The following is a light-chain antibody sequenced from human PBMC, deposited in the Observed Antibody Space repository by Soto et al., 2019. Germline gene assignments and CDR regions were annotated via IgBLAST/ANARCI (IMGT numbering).Light chain of an antibody. CDR2: GAS. CDR1: QSILTN. V-gene: IGKV3-15*01. J-gene: IGKJ4*01. CDR3: QHHSNWLRT. Sequence: EIVMTQSPATLSVSPVEIATLSFMASQSILTNLAWYQPTPGQAPRLLIYGASTRATGIPARFSGSGSGTDVTLTVSSLEPEDFAVYYCQHHSNWLRTCGGGTKGDIK.